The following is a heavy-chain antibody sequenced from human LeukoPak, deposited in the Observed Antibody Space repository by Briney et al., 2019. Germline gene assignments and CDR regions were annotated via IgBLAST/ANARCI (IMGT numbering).Heavy chain of an antibody. CDR3: ARGLDCSSTSCYGPYFY. CDR1: GFTFSSYS. J-gene: IGHJ4*02. D-gene: IGHD2-2*01. V-gene: IGHV3-21*01. CDR2: ISSSSSYI. Sequence: SGGSLRLSCAASGFTFSSYSMNWVRQAPGKGLERVSSISSSSSYIYYADSVKGRFTISRDNAKNSLYLQMNSLRAEDTAVYYCARGLDCSSTSCYGPYFYWGQGTLVTVSS.